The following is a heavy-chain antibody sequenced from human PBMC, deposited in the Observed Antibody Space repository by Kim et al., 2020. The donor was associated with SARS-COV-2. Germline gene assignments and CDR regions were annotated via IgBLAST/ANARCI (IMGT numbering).Heavy chain of an antibody. J-gene: IGHJ5*02. Sequence: GSTTYNPSLKSRVTISVDTSKNQFSLKLSSVTAADTAVYYCARGGSLHPWGQGTLVTVSS. CDR2: GST. V-gene: IGHV4-59*09. CDR3: ARGGSLHP.